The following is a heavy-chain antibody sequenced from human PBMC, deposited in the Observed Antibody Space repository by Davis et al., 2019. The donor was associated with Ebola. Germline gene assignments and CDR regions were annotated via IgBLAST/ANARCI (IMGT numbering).Heavy chain of an antibody. V-gene: IGHV3-23*01. CDR3: ARGPMTTVNPYDY. CDR2: IGGSGGIT. D-gene: IGHD4-17*01. CDR1: GFTFSNSW. Sequence: GESLKISCAVSGFTFSNSWMAWVRQAPGKGLEWVSAIGGSGGITYYADSVKGRFTISRDNSKHTLYVQMNGLRAEDTAVYYCARGPMTTVNPYDYWGQGTPVTVSS. J-gene: IGHJ4*02.